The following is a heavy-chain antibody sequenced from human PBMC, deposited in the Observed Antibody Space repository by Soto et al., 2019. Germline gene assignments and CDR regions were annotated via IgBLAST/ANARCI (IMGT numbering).Heavy chain of an antibody. V-gene: IGHV3-23*01. J-gene: IGHJ4*02. Sequence: EVQLLESGGGLVQPGGSLRLSCAASGFSFVNYAMNWVRQAPGKGLEWVSGLSGSGTSTYYADSVKGRFTISRDNAMNRLYLQMDSLRADDTGVYYCVRDFRGAVAGSEFDHWGQGTLVTVSS. D-gene: IGHD6-19*01. CDR3: VRDFRGAVAGSEFDH. CDR1: GFSFVNYA. CDR2: LSGSGTST.